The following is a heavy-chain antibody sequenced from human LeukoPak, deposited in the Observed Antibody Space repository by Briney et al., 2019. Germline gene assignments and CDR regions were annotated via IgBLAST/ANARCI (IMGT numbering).Heavy chain of an antibody. V-gene: IGHV1-69*05. Sequence: ASVKVSRKASGGTFSSYAISWVRQAPGQGLEWMGGIIPIFGTANYAQKFQGRVTITTDESTSTAYMELSSLRSEDTAVYYCAILGSGYYYYYMDVWGKGTTVTVSS. D-gene: IGHD3-3*01. CDR1: GGTFSSYA. CDR2: IIPIFGTA. CDR3: AILGSGYYYYYMDV. J-gene: IGHJ6*03.